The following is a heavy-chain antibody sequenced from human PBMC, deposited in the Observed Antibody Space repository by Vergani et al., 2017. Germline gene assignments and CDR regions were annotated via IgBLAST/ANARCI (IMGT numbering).Heavy chain of an antibody. V-gene: IGHV3-33*01. D-gene: IGHD4-11*01. Sequence: QVQLVESGGGVVQPGRSLRLSCAASGFTFNSYGMHWVRQAPGKGLEWVAVIWYDGSNKYYADSVKGRFTISRDNSKNTLCLQMNSLRAEDTAVYYCARKLPYSYAFDIWGQGTMVTVSS. CDR2: IWYDGSNK. CDR1: GFTFNSYG. J-gene: IGHJ3*02. CDR3: ARKLPYSYAFDI.